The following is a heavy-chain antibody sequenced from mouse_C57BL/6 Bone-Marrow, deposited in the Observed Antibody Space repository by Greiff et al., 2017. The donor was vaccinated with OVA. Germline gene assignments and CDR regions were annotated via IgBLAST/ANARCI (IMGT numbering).Heavy chain of an antibody. V-gene: IGHV7-1*01. Sequence: EVKLVESGGGLVQSGRSLRLSCATSGFTFSDFYMEWVRQAPGKGLEWIAASRHKANDYTTEYSASVTGRFIVSRATSQSILYLQMNALRAEDTAIYYCARDHYDGYHAYTMDYWGQGTSVTVSS. CDR1: GFTFSDFY. D-gene: IGHD2-3*01. CDR2: SRHKANDYTT. J-gene: IGHJ4*01. CDR3: ARDHYDGYHAYTMDY.